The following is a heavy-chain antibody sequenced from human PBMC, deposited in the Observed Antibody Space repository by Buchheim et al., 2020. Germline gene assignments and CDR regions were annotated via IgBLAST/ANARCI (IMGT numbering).Heavy chain of an antibody. CDR3: AKHGVTFGGPIPTHFDY. D-gene: IGHD3-16*01. V-gene: IGHV3-23*01. CDR1: GFTFSSYA. J-gene: IGHJ4*02. CDR2: ISGSGGST. Sequence: EVQLLESGGGLVQPGGSLRLSCAASGFTFSSYAMSWVRQAPGKGLEWVSAISGSGGSTYYADSVRGRVTISRDNSKHTLYLQMNSLRAEDTAVYYCAKHGVTFGGPIPTHFDYWGQGTL.